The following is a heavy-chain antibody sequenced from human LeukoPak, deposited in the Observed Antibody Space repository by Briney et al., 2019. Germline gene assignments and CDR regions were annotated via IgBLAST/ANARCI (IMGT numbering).Heavy chain of an antibody. Sequence: GASVKVSCKASGYTFTSYGISWVRQAPGQGLEWMGWISAYNGNTNYAQKLQGRVTMTTDTSTSTAYMELRSLRSDDTAVYYCARVGTEYYGSGSYSFPYFDYWGQGTLVTVSS. V-gene: IGHV1-18*01. CDR2: ISAYNGNT. D-gene: IGHD3-10*01. J-gene: IGHJ4*02. CDR3: ARVGTEYYGSGSYSFPYFDY. CDR1: GYTFTSYG.